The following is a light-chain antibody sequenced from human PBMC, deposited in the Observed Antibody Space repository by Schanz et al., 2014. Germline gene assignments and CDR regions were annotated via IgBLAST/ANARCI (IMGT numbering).Light chain of an antibody. CDR1: QDIGNY. CDR3: QQYDTHRT. V-gene: IGKV1-33*01. CDR2: DVS. Sequence: DIQMTQSPSSLSASVGDRVTITCQARQDIGNYLNWYQQKPGKAPKLLIYDVSILQTGVPSRFIGSGSGTGFTFTISSLQPEDFATYYCQQYDTHRTFGQGTKVEIK. J-gene: IGKJ1*01.